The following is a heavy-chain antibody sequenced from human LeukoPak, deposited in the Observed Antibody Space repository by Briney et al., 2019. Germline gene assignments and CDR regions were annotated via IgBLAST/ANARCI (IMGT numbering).Heavy chain of an antibody. CDR3: ARGSGYVLDY. Sequence: GGSLSLSCAASGFSFSAFEMNWVRQAPGKGLERISHISTDGRTIYYADSVKGRFTISRDNAKNSLYLQMNSLRGEDTGVYYCARGSGYVLDYWTQGTLVTVSS. CDR1: GFSFSAFE. D-gene: IGHD2-15*01. V-gene: IGHV3-48*03. CDR2: ISTDGRTI. J-gene: IGHJ4*02.